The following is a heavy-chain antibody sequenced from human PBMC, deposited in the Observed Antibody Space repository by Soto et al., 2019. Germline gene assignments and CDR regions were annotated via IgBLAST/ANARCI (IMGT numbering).Heavy chain of an antibody. CDR1: GGSSSDYQ. CDR2: IYYSWRT. Sequence: QVQLQESGPGLVKPSETLSLTCSISGGSSSDYQWSWIRQPPGKGLEWIGYIYYSWRTNYNPSLKSRVTISLDTSTKQFSLRLRSVTAADTAVYYCARMRGLGEISPYFESWGKGALVTVSS. V-gene: IGHV4-59*01. J-gene: IGHJ4*02. D-gene: IGHD3-16*02. CDR3: ARMRGLGEISPYFES.